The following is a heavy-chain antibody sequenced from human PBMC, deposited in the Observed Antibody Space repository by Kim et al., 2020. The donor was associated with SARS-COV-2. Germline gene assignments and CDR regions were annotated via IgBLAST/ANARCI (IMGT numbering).Heavy chain of an antibody. D-gene: IGHD6-13*01. CDR2: IRSKANSYAT. CDR1: GFTFSGSA. Sequence: GGSLRLSCAASGFTFSGSAMHWVRQASGKGLEWVGRIRSKANSYATAYAASVKGRFTNSRDDSKNTAYLQMNSLKTEDTAVYYCTRRGIAAAIYGMDVWGQGTTVTVSS. V-gene: IGHV3-73*01. CDR3: TRRGIAAAIYGMDV. J-gene: IGHJ6*02.